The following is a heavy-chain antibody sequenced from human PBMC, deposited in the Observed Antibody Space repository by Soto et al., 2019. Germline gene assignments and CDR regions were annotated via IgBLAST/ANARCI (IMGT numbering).Heavy chain of an antibody. CDR1: GGSFSGYY. D-gene: IGHD2-15*01. CDR3: ARGYCSGGSCYYAFDI. V-gene: IGHV4-34*01. CDR2: INHSGST. Sequence: QVQLQQWGAGLLKPSETLSLTCAVYGGSFSGYYWSWIRQPPGKGLEWIGEINHSGSTNYNPSLKSRVTISVDTSKNQFSLKLSSVTAADTAVYYCARGYCSGGSCYYAFDIWGQGTMVTVSS. J-gene: IGHJ3*02.